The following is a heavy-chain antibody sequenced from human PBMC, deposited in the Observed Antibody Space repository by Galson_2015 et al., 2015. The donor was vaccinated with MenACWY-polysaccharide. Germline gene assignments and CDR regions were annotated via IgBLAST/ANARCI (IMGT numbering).Heavy chain of an antibody. CDR1: EFTFSSFW. CDR2: IKQDGSER. V-gene: IGHV3-7*01. D-gene: IGHD1-26*01. J-gene: IGHJ4*02. CDR3: ARVRLRDVGRYFDC. Sequence: SLRLSCAASEFTFSSFWMAWVRQAPGKGLEWVANIKQDGSERYYVDSVQGRFTISRDNAENSLFLQMNSLRAEDTAVYYCARVRLRDVGRYFDCWGQRTLVTVSS.